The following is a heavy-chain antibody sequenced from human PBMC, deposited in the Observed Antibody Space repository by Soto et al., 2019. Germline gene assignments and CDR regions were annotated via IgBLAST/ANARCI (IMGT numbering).Heavy chain of an antibody. D-gene: IGHD3-10*01. CDR2: MNPNSGNT. V-gene: IGHV1-8*01. CDR3: ARGNEFITMVRGVTTDYMDV. J-gene: IGHJ6*03. Sequence: ASVKVSCKASGYTFTSYDINWVRQATGQGLEWMGWMNPNSGNTGYAQKFQGRVTMTRNTSISTAYMELSSLRSEDTAVYYCARGNEFITMVRGVTTDYMDVWGKGTTVTVSS. CDR1: GYTFTSYD.